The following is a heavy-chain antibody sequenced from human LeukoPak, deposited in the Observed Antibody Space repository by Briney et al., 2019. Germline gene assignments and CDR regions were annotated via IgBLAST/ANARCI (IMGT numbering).Heavy chain of an antibody. J-gene: IGHJ4*02. V-gene: IGHV3-11*01. CDR2: ISSSGSTI. CDR1: GFTFSDYY. D-gene: IGHD3-3*01. Sequence: GGSLRLSCAASGFTFSDYYMRWIRQAPGKGLEWVSYISSSGSTIYYADSVKGRFTISRDNAKNSLYLQMNSLRAEDTAVYYCARGDDFWSGYSFAPTNYWGQGTLVTVSS. CDR3: ARGDDFWSGYSFAPTNY.